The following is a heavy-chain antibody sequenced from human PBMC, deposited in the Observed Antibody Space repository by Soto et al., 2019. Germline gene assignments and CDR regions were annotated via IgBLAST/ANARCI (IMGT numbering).Heavy chain of an antibody. J-gene: IGHJ6*02. CDR2: ISAYNGNT. Sequence: ASVKVSCKASGYTFTSYGISWVRQAPGQGLEWMGWISAYNGNTNYAQKLQGRVTMTTDTSTSTAYMELRSLRSDDTAVYYCARDLEYYYDSSGYYRSEYYYYGMDVWGQGTTVTVSS. V-gene: IGHV1-18*01. D-gene: IGHD3-22*01. CDR3: ARDLEYYYDSSGYYRSEYYYYGMDV. CDR1: GYTFTSYG.